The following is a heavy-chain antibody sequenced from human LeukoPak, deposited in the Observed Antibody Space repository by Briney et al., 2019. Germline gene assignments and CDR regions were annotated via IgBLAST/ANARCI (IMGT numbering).Heavy chain of an antibody. V-gene: IGHV3-11*01. CDR1: GFSFSDYY. Sequence: GGSLRLSCEASGFSFSDYYMSWIRQPPGKGLEWIAYIRSGATTIYYADSVKGRFTISRDDAKNSLFLQMNSLRAEDTAIYYCATINFRPYWGQGTLVTVSS. CDR2: IRSGATTI. J-gene: IGHJ4*02. CDR3: ATINFRPY. D-gene: IGHD1-1*01.